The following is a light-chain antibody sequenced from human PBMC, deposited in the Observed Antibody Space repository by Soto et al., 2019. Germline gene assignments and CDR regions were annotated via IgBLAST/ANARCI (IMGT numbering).Light chain of an antibody. V-gene: IGKV3-20*01. CDR2: GAS. Sequence: EIVLTQSPGALSLSPGEGATLSCRASESLSSSYVAWYQQKVGQPPRLLIYGASNRATGIPDRFSGSWSGTEFTLTISRLEPEDFAVYYCQQYGISPSYTFAQGTKVHI. CDR1: ESLSSSY. CDR3: QQYGISPSYT. J-gene: IGKJ2*01.